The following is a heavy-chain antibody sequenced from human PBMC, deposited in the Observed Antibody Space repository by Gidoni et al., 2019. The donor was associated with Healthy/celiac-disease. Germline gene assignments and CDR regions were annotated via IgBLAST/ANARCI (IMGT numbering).Heavy chain of an antibody. V-gene: IGHV3-33*01. CDR2: IWYDGSNK. CDR3: ARDPSRSTVTRDYYYGMDV. Sequence: QVQLVESGGGVVQPGRSLRRSCAASGFTCSSYGMHWVRQAPGKGLEWVAVIWYDGSNKYYADSVKGRFTISRDNSKTTLYLQMNSLRAEDTAVYYCARDPSRSTVTRDYYYGMDVWGQGTTVTVSS. D-gene: IGHD4-17*01. CDR1: GFTCSSYG. J-gene: IGHJ6*02.